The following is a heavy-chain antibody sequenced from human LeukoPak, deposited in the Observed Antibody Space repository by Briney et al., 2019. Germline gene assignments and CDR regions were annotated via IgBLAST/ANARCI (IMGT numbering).Heavy chain of an antibody. V-gene: IGHV4-39*07. Sequence: SETLSLTCTVSGGSISSYYWGWIRQPPGKGLEWIGSIYYSGSTYYNPSLKSRVTISVDTSKNQFSLKLSSVTAADTAVYYCARELITVTQNSNYYYYMDVWGKGTTVTVSS. CDR1: GGSISSYY. D-gene: IGHD4-17*01. J-gene: IGHJ6*03. CDR3: ARELITVTQNSNYYYYMDV. CDR2: IYYSGST.